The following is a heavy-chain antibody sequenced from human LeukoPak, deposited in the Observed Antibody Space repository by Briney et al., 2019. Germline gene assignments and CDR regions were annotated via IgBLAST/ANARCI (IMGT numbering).Heavy chain of an antibody. Sequence: GGSLRLSCAASGFTFRSYAMNWVRQAPGKGPEWVSAISGSGSATYYADSVEGRFTISRDNSKNTLYLQMNSLRAEDTAVYYCAKDQYGEAFDIWGPGTMVTVSS. J-gene: IGHJ3*02. V-gene: IGHV3-23*01. CDR2: ISGSGSAT. CDR1: GFTFRSYA. CDR3: AKDQYGEAFDI. D-gene: IGHD4-17*01.